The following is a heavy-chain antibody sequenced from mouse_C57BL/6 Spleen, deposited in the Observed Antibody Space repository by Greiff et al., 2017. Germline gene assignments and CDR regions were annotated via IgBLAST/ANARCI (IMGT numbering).Heavy chain of an antibody. V-gene: IGHV1-64*01. CDR1: GYTFTSYW. CDR2: IHPNSGST. J-gene: IGHJ4*01. CDR3: ARRPSGDAMDY. Sequence: QVQLKESGAELVKPGASVKLSCKASGYTFTSYWMHWVKQRPGQGLEWIGMIHPNSGSTNYNEKFKSKATLTVDKSSSTAYMQLSSLTSEDSAVYYCARRPSGDAMDYWGQGTSVTVSS. D-gene: IGHD3-1*01.